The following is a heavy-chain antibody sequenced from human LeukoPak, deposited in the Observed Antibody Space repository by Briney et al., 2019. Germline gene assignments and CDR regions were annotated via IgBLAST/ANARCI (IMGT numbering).Heavy chain of an antibody. D-gene: IGHD2-2*01. V-gene: IGHV3-53*01. Sequence: PGGSLRLSCAASGFTVSSNYMSWVRQAPGKGLEWVSVIYSGGSTYYADSVKGRFTISRDNSKNTLYLQMNSLRAEDTAVYYCARVEYYCSSTSCPLYYYYYMDVWGKGTTVTVSS. J-gene: IGHJ6*03. CDR2: IYSGGST. CDR3: ARVEYYCSSTSCPLYYYYYMDV. CDR1: GFTVSSNY.